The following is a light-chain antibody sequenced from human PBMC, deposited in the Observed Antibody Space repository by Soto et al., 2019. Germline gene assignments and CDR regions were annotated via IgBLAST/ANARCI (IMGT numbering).Light chain of an antibody. V-gene: IGKV1-27*01. CDR3: QRYYNDPFT. CDR1: QGIKNY. CDR2: AAS. J-gene: IGKJ4*01. Sequence: DIQVTQHPSSLSASVGDRVTITCRASQGIKNYLAWYQQKPGETPKLLIYAASTLESGIPPRFSGSGSGTDFTLTINNLQPEDVATYYCQRYYNDPFTFGGGTKVDIK.